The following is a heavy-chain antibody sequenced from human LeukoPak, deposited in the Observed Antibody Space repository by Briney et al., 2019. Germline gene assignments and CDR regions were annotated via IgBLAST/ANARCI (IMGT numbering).Heavy chain of an antibody. CDR2: IWYDESNK. CDR1: GFTFSSYG. D-gene: IGHD2-2*02. J-gene: IGHJ4*02. V-gene: IGHV3-33*01. CDR3: ARLPGYCSSNSCYKMTIPFDY. Sequence: PGRSLRLSCAVSGFTFSSYGMHWVRQAPGKGLEWAPVIWYDESNKYYADSVKGRFTISRDNSKNTLYLQMNSLRAEDTAVYYCARLPGYCSSNSCYKMTIPFDYWGQGTLVTVSS.